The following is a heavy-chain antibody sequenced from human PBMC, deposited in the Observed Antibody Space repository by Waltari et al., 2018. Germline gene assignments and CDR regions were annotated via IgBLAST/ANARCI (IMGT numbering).Heavy chain of an antibody. Sequence: EVQLLESGGGLVQPGGSLRLSCVASGFTFRTYAMSWFRQAPGQGLGYVSAIGVNAANTYYAASVKGRFTISRDNSKNTVFLQMNSPRDEDTAVYYCARQLDFALVPVVRHFDSWGQGTLVTVSS. V-gene: IGHV3-23*01. CDR2: IGVNAANT. CDR1: GFTFRTYA. CDR3: ARQLDFALVPVVRHFDS. J-gene: IGHJ4*02. D-gene: IGHD2-8*02.